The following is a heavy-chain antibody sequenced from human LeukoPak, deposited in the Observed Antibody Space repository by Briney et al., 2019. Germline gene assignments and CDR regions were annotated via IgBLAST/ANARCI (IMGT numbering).Heavy chain of an antibody. V-gene: IGHV3-21*01. CDR1: GFTFSSYS. J-gene: IGHJ6*02. CDR3: ARDRSPIAADGMDV. Sequence: PGGSLRLSCAASGFTFSSYSINWVRQAPGKGLEWVSSISTSSSYIYYADSVKGRFTISRDNAKNSLYLQMNSLRAEDTAVFYCARDRSPIAADGMDVWGRGTTVTVSS. CDR2: ISTSSSYI. D-gene: IGHD6-25*01.